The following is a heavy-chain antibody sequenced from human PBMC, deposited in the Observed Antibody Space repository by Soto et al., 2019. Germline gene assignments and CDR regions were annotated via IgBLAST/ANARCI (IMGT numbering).Heavy chain of an antibody. V-gene: IGHV4-34*01. D-gene: IGHD3-10*01. J-gene: IGHJ4*02. CDR1: GGTFSGYY. Sequence: TSETLSLTCAVYGGTFSGYYWSWIRQPPGKGLEWIGEINHSGSTNYNPSLKSRVTISVDTSKNQFSLKLSSVTAADTAVYYCARSLGTVWFGEPYFDYWGQGTLVTVSS. CDR2: INHSGST. CDR3: ARSLGTVWFGEPYFDY.